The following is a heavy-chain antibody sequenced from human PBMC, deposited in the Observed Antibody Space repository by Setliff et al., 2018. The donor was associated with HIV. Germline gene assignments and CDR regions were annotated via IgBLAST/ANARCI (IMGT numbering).Heavy chain of an antibody. D-gene: IGHD6-6*01. CDR1: GDTFNSYA. V-gene: IGHV1-69*13. J-gene: IGHJ6*03. CDR2: VIPIFGTA. Sequence: SVKVSCKASGDTFNSYAISWVRQAPGQGLEWMGGVIPIFGTANYAQKFQGRVTITADDSTSTVYMEVRSLRSADTAVYYCSKVSEHRTSSGSFYYYMDVWGEGTTVTVSS. CDR3: SKVSEHRTSSGSFYYYMDV.